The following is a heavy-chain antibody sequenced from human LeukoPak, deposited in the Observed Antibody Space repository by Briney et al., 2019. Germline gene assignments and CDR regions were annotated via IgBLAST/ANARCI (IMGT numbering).Heavy chain of an antibody. Sequence: ASVKVSCKASGYTFTGYYMHWVRQAPGQGLEWMGWINPNSGGTNYAQKFQGRVTTTRDASISTAYMELSRLRSDDTAVYYCASLFVAAADLDAFDIWGQGTMVTVSS. CDR2: INPNSGGT. V-gene: IGHV1-2*02. D-gene: IGHD6-13*01. CDR1: GYTFTGYY. CDR3: ASLFVAAADLDAFDI. J-gene: IGHJ3*02.